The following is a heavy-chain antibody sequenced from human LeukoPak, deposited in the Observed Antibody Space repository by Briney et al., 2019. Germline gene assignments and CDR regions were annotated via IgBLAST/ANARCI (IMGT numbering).Heavy chain of an antibody. CDR2: IYYSGST. D-gene: IGHD3-10*01. CDR3: AGHRGVSIPPDFDY. V-gene: IGHV4-59*08. Sequence: SETLSLTCTVSGGSLRSYYWSWIRQPPGNGLEWIGYIYYSGSTTYNPSLKSRLTISVDTSKNQFSLNLDSVTAADTAVYYCAGHRGVSIPPDFDYWGQGTLVTVSS. J-gene: IGHJ4*02. CDR1: GGSLRSYY.